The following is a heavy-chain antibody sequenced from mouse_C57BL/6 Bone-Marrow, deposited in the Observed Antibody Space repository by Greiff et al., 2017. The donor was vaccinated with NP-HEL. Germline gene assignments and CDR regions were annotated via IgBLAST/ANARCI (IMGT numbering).Heavy chain of an antibody. J-gene: IGHJ1*03. V-gene: IGHV1-54*01. D-gene: IGHD2-4*01. CDR3: ARKDDDEFNWYFDD. CDR1: GYAFTNYL. CDR2: INPGSGGT. Sequence: QVQLQQSGAELVRPGTSVKLSCKASGYAFTNYLIEWVKQRPGQGLEWIGVINPGSGGTNYNEKFKGKATLTADKSSSTAYMQLSSLTSEDSAVYFCARKDDDEFNWYFDDWGTGTTVTVSS.